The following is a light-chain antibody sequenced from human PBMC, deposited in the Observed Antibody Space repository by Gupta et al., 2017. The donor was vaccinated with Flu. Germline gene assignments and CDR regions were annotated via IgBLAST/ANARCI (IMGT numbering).Light chain of an antibody. V-gene: IGKV1-5*03. CDR1: QSITIW. Sequence: IQMTQSPYALSASVGDRVTITCRASQSITIWLAWYQQKPGKAPNLLIYKAATLEGGVPSRFRGSGSGTDFTLTISSLQPDDFATYYCHQYSRYPWTFGQGTKVEIK. J-gene: IGKJ1*01. CDR3: HQYSRYPWT. CDR2: KAA.